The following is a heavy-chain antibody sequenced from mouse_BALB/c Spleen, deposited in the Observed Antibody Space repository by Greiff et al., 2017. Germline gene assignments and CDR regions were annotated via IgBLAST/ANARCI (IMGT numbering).Heavy chain of an antibody. CDR1: GYAFSSYW. V-gene: IGHV1-80*01. Sequence: VQLQQSGAELVRPGSSVKISCKASGYAFSSYWMNWVKQRPGQGLEWIGQIYPGDGDTNYNGKFKGKATLTADKSSSTAYMQLSSLTSEDSAVYFCARGGPYAMDYWGQGTSVTVSS. CDR3: ARGGPYAMDY. CDR2: IYPGDGDT. J-gene: IGHJ4*01.